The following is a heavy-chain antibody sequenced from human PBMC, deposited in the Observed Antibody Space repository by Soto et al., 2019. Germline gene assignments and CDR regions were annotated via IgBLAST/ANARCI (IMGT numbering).Heavy chain of an antibody. D-gene: IGHD2-21*02. CDR1: GASVISSGYF. Sequence: PSETLSLTCSVSGASVISSGYFWTWIRQLPGKGLEWMGYIYSTGATHYNPSLQSRLSMSLDTSRNQFSLKLTSVTVADTAVYYCARDLWGYCGTDCYPLDVWGQGTTVTVS. CDR2: IYSTGAT. V-gene: IGHV4-31*02. CDR3: ARDLWGYCGTDCYPLDV. J-gene: IGHJ6*02.